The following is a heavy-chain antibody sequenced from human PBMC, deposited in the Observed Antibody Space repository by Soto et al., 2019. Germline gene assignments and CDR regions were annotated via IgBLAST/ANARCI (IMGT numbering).Heavy chain of an antibody. V-gene: IGHV3-30*18. CDR1: GFTFSSYG. Sequence: QVQLVESGGGVVQPGRSLRLSCAASGFTFSSYGMHWVRQAPGKGLEWVAVISYDGSNKYYADSVKGRFTISRDNSKNTLYLQMNSLRAEDTAVYYCAKRWHVGCTNGVCYPYWGQGTLVTVSS. CDR2: ISYDGSNK. J-gene: IGHJ4*02. CDR3: AKRWHVGCTNGVCYPY. D-gene: IGHD2-8*01.